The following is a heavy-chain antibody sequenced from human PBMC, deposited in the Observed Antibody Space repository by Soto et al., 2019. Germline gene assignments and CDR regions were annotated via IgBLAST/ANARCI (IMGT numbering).Heavy chain of an antibody. CDR1: GFTFSDYY. Sequence: QVQLVESGGDLVKPGGSLRLSCAASGFTFSDYYTSWIRQAPGKGLEWVSYISSSGNTIYYADSVRGRFTISRDNAKNSLYLQMNRLRAEDTAVYYCARAAGWFDPWGQGTLVTVSS. CDR3: ARAAGWFDP. V-gene: IGHV3-11*01. CDR2: ISSSGNTI. J-gene: IGHJ5*02.